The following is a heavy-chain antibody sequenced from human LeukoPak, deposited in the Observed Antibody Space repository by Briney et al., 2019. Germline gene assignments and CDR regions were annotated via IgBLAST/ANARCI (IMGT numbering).Heavy chain of an antibody. J-gene: IGHJ3*01. CDR2: INAYNGNR. V-gene: IGHV1-18*01. D-gene: IGHD3-22*01. Sequence: ASVTVSYKPSLYSFNPYAMSWVGQAPGPPREGMGWINAYNGNRNYPQKFQDRLSMTTDTSMSTAYLDLRSLRSDDTAMYYCARSGRELENMIVLVINDAFHVWGQGTMVTVSS. CDR3: ARSGRELENMIVLVINDAFHV. CDR1: LYSFNPYA.